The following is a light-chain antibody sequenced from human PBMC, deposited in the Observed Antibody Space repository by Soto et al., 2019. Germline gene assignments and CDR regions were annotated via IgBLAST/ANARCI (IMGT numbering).Light chain of an antibody. CDR3: QTWDTGIRV. V-gene: IGLV4-69*01. Sequence: QAVVTQSPSASAFLGASVKLTCTLSSGHSSYAIAWHQQQPEKGPRYLMILNSDGSHSKGDGIPDRFSGSTSGAERYLTISSLQSEDEADYYCQTWDTGIRVFGGGTKLTVL. CDR1: SGHSSYA. CDR2: LNSDGSH. J-gene: IGLJ3*02.